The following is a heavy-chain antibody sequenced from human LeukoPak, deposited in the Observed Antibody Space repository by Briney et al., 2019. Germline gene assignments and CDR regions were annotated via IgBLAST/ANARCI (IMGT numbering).Heavy chain of an antibody. CDR3: ARQKILDDNYDSSGYYVDQ. CDR2: IYYRGRT. CDR1: NASIISSSYY. D-gene: IGHD3-22*01. Sequence: PSETLSLTCIVSNASIISSSYYWGWIRQPPGKGLEWIGSIYYRGRTYYNPSLKIRVTISADTSKNQFSLNLNSVTASDTAVYYCARQKILDDNYDSSGYYVDQWGQGSLVTVSS. V-gene: IGHV4-39*01. J-gene: IGHJ4*02.